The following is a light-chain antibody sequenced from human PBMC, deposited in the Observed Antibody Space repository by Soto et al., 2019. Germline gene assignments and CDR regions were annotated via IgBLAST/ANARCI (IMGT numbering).Light chain of an antibody. Sequence: QSALTQPAPVSGSPRQSITISCTGTSSLLGSYNLVAGYQQHTGNAPKLMIYEGNKRPSRVSDRFSGSKAGNAASLTISGLQGEDEADYYCCSSAGSSNFWVFGGGTQLTVL. CDR3: CSSAGSSNFWV. J-gene: IGLJ3*02. CDR2: EGN. CDR1: SSLLGSYNL. V-gene: IGLV2-23*03.